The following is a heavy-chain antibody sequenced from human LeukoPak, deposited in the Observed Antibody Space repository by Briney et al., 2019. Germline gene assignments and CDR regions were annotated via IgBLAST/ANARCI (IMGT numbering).Heavy chain of an antibody. Sequence: SETLSLTCTVSGGSMKSGTYYWGWIRQPPGKGLEWIGSISYSGDTYYNPSLKSRVTISVDTSNNQFSLRLTSVTAADTAVYYCARGGNWNYPWSWGQGTLVTVSS. D-gene: IGHD1-7*01. CDR3: ARGGNWNYPWS. CDR1: GGSMKSGTYY. V-gene: IGHV4-39*07. CDR2: ISYSGDT. J-gene: IGHJ5*02.